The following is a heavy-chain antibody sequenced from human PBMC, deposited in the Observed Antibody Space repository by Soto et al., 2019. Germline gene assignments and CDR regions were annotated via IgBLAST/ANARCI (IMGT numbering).Heavy chain of an antibody. J-gene: IGHJ3*02. CDR1: GGSINNGGYS. D-gene: IGHD3-9*01. CDR3: ARTSYDILTGRLDAFDI. Sequence: PSETLSLTCTVSGGSINNGGYSWSWLRQPPGKGLEWIEYISHGGNTYYNPSLRSRVIMSIDKSKNHFSLGLKSVTAADTATYYCARTSYDILTGRLDAFDIWGQGTMVTVSS. CDR2: ISHGGNT. V-gene: IGHV4-30-2*01.